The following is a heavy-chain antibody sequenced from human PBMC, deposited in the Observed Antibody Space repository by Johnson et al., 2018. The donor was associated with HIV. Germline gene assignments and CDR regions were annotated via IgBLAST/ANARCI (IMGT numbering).Heavy chain of an antibody. Sequence: QVQLVESGGGVVQPGRSLRLSCAASGFTFSSYAMHWVRQAPGKGLDWVAVISYDGSNKYYADSVKGRFTISRDNSKNTLYLQMNSLRAEDTAVYYCAGKEAIDEAFDIWGQGTMVTVSS. D-gene: IGHD2-2*01. CDR1: GFTFSSYA. V-gene: IGHV3-30-3*01. J-gene: IGHJ3*02. CDR3: AGKEAIDEAFDI. CDR2: ISYDGSNK.